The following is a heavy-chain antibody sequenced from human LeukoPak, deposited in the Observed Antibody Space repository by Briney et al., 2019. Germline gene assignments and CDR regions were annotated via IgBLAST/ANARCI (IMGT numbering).Heavy chain of an antibody. CDR2: IYTSGST. V-gene: IGHV4-4*07. CDR1: GGSISSYY. CDR3: ARAASYSSGCFLYFDS. J-gene: IGHJ4*02. Sequence: SETLSLTCTVSGGSISSYYWSWIRQPAGKGLEWIGRIYTSGSTNYNPSLKSRVTMSVDTSKNQFSLKLSSVTAADTAVYYLARAASYSSGCFLYFDSWARGTLVPVPS. D-gene: IGHD6-19*01.